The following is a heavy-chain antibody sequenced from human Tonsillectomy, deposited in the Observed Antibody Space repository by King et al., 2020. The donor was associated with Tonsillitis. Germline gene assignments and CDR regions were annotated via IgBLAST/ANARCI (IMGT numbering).Heavy chain of an antibody. V-gene: IGHV3-30*04. CDR3: ARDYYDSSGLDY. J-gene: IGHJ4*02. CDR2: ISYDGSNK. Sequence: VQLVESGGGVVQPGRSLRLSCAASGFTLISYAMHWVRQAPGKGLEWVAVISYDGSNKYYADSVKGRFTISRDNSKNTLYLQMNSLRAEDTAVYYCARDYYDSSGLDYWGQGTLVTVSS. D-gene: IGHD3-22*01. CDR1: GFTLISYA.